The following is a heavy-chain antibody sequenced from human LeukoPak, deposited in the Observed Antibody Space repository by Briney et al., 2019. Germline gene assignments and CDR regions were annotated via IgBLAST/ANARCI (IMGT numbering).Heavy chain of an antibody. CDR1: GYSISSGYY. CDR3: ARGSWLHGGYYYYMDV. V-gene: IGHV4-38-2*02. J-gene: IGHJ6*03. CDR2: IYHSGST. D-gene: IGHD5-24*01. Sequence: SETLSLTCTVSGYSISSGYYWGWIRQPPGKGLEWIGSIYHSGSTYYNPSLKSRVTISVDTPKNQFSLKLSSVTAADTAVYYCARGSWLHGGYYYYMDVWGKGTTVTVSS.